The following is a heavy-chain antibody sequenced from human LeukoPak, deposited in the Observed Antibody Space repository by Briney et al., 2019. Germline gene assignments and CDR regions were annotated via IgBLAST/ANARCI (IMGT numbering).Heavy chain of an antibody. D-gene: IGHD5-18*01. Sequence: GGSLRLSCAASGFTFSSYEMNWVRQAPGKGLEWVSYISNSGSTIYYADSVKGRFTIYRDNAKNSLYVQMNSLRAEDTAVYYCARGVGNNYGYPDYWGQGTLVTVSS. V-gene: IGHV3-48*03. CDR1: GFTFSSYE. CDR2: ISNSGSTI. CDR3: ARGVGNNYGYPDY. J-gene: IGHJ4*02.